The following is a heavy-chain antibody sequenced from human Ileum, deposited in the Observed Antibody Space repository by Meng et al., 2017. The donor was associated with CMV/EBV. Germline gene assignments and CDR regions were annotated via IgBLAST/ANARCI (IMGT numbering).Heavy chain of an antibody. V-gene: IGHV4-4*02. CDR2: IYRDGTT. D-gene: IGHD1-1*01. Sequence: QVQLQESGPRLVKPSGTLSLTCAVSGDSISSNNWWSWVRLSPGEGLEWIRDIYRDGTTNYNPSLKSRVTMSVDKSKNQFSLRLNSLTAADTAVYYCARGTPNFGFDYWGQGTLVTVSS. CDR1: GDSISSNNW. J-gene: IGHJ4*02. CDR3: ARGTPNFGFDY.